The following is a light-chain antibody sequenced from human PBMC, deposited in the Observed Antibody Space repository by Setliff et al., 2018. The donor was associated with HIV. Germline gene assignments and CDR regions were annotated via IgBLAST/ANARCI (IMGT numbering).Light chain of an antibody. CDR3: QSYDKSLSGAAV. J-gene: IGLJ1*01. CDR1: SPNIGAGFD. Sequence: SVLTQPPSGSGAPGQAVTMSCTGSSPNIGAGFDVHWYQHLPGRAPKLHIYENTTRHSGVPDRFSGSQSGTSASLAITGLRAEDEGDYYCQSYDKSLSGAAVFGTGTKVTVL. V-gene: IGLV1-40*01. CDR2: ENT.